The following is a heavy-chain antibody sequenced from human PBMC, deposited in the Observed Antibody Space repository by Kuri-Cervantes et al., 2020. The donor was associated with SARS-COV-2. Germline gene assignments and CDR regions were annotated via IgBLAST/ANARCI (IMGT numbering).Heavy chain of an antibody. CDR2: INPNSGGT. D-gene: IGHD6-13*01. CDR1: GYTFTGYY. Sequence: ASVTVSCKAPGYTFTGYYMHWVRQAPGQGLEWMGWINPNSGGTNYAQKFQGWVTMTRDTSISTAYMELSRLRSDDTAVYYCVRRWPYSSPEDDAFDIWGQGTMVTVSS. CDR3: VRRWPYSSPEDDAFDI. J-gene: IGHJ3*02. V-gene: IGHV1-2*04.